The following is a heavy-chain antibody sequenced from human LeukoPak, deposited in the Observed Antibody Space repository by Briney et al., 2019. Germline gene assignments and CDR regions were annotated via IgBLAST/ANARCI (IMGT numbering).Heavy chain of an antibody. D-gene: IGHD3-16*02. CDR2: ILHNGDST. CDR3: ARLSSFAFDI. V-gene: IGHV3-23*01. Sequence: PGGSLRLSCAASGFTCSTYVMSWVRQAPGKGLEWLSLILHNGDSTYYADSVKGRFTISRDNSKNTLYLQMNSPRAEDTAVYYCARLSSFAFDIWGQGTMVTVSS. J-gene: IGHJ3*02. CDR1: GFTCSTYV.